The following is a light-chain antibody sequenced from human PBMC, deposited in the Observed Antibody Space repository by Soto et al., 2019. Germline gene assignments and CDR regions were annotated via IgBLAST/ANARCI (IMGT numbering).Light chain of an antibody. V-gene: IGKV3-20*01. J-gene: IGKJ5*01. CDR3: QQYNNWPPIT. CDR2: GAS. Sequence: EIVLTQSPGTLSLSPGERATLSCRASQSVSSSYLAWYQQKPGQAPRLLIYGASSRATGIPGRFSGSGSGTDFTLTISRLEPEDFAVYYCQQYNNWPPITFGQGTRLEIK. CDR1: QSVSSSY.